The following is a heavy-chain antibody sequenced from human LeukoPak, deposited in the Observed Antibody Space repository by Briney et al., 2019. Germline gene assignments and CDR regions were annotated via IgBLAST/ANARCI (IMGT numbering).Heavy chain of an antibody. CDR3: ARDGHDYGDQPRGYYYMDV. D-gene: IGHD4-17*01. J-gene: IGHJ6*03. CDR2: IYYSGST. CDR1: GGSISSYY. Sequence: SETLSLTCTVSGGSISSYYWSWIRQPPGEGLEWIGYIYYSGSTNYNPSLKSRVTISVDTSKNQFSLKLSSVTAADTAVYYCARDGHDYGDQPRGYYYMDVWGKGTTVTVSS. V-gene: IGHV4-59*01.